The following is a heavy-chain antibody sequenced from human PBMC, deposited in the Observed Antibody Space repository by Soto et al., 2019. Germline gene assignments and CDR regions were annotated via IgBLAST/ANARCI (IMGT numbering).Heavy chain of an antibody. Sequence: SETLSLTCAVYGGSVNGYYWNWIRQPPGKGPEWIGEINHTGGTHYNPSLKSRVTMSVDTSKNQFSLRLSSVTAADTAIYYCATRITVFGLLIPPFDPWGQGTQVTVSS. V-gene: IGHV4-34*01. CDR2: INHTGGT. D-gene: IGHD3-3*01. CDR1: GGSVNGYY. J-gene: IGHJ5*02. CDR3: ATRITVFGLLIPPFDP.